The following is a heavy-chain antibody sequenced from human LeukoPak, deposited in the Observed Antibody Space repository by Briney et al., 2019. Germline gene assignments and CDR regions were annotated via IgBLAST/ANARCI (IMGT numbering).Heavy chain of an antibody. D-gene: IGHD2-21*02. CDR3: AKRLGDLRAFDY. CDR2: ISGSSGTI. Sequence: GGSLTLTCAASGFTFSNYAMNWVRQAPGKGLEWVSGISGSSGTINYAAPVKGRFTISRDNSRNTLYLQMNSLRADDTAVYYCAKRLGDLRAFDYWGKGTRVSVSS. CDR1: GFTFSNYA. V-gene: IGHV3-23*01. J-gene: IGHJ4*02.